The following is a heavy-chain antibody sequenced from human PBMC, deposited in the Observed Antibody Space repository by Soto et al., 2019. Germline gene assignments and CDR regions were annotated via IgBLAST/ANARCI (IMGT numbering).Heavy chain of an antibody. J-gene: IGHJ4*02. D-gene: IGHD3-10*01. V-gene: IGHV4-34*01. CDR2: IYYSGST. Sequence: SETLSLTCAVYGGSFSGYYWSWIRQPPGKGLEWIGSIYYSGSTYYNPSLKSRVTISVDTSKNQFSLKLSSVTAADTAVYYCARHIPYYYGSGSYTYYFDYWGQGTLVTVSS. CDR1: GGSFSGYY. CDR3: ARHIPYYYGSGSYTYYFDY.